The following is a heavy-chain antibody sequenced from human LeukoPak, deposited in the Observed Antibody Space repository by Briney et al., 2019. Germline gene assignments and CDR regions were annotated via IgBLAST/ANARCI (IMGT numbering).Heavy chain of an antibody. J-gene: IGHJ6*03. Sequence: GGSLRLSCAASGFTFSSYSMNWVRQAPGKGLEWVSSISSSSSYIYNADSVKGRFTISRDNAKNSLYLQMNSLRAEDTAVYYCARDRNYCSSTSCYPYYYYYYMDVWGKGTTVTVSS. CDR2: ISSSSSYI. D-gene: IGHD2-2*01. V-gene: IGHV3-21*01. CDR3: ARDRNYCSSTSCYPYYYYYYMDV. CDR1: GFTFSSYS.